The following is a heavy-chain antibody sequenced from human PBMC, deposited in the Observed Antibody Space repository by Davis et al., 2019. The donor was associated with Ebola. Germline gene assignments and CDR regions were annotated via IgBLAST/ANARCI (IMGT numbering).Heavy chain of an antibody. CDR2: ISAYNGNI. J-gene: IGHJ6*02. Sequence: ASVKVSCKGSGYTFTSYGISWVRQAPGQGLAWMGWISAYNGNINYAQKLQGRVTMTTDTSTNTAYMELRSLRSDDTAVYYCARVGRVVPAAMDVWGQGTTVTVSS. CDR3: ARVGRVVPAAMDV. D-gene: IGHD2-2*01. CDR1: GYTFTSYG. V-gene: IGHV1-18*01.